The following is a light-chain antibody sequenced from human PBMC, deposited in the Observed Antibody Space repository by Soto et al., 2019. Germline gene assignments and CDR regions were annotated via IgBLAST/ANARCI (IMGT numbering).Light chain of an antibody. J-gene: IGKJ1*01. CDR2: GAS. V-gene: IGKV3-20*01. Sequence: EIVLAQSQGTLSLSPGERATLSFRASQSVSSSYLDWYQQKTGQAPRLLIYGASSSDTGIPDMFSGSGSGTDFTLTSSRREPEDVAVYYLQQYGSSPWTFGQGTKVEIK. CDR3: QQYGSSPWT. CDR1: QSVSSSY.